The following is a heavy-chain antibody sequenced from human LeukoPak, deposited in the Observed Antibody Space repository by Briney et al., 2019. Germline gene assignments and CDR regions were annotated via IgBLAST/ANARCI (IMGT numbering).Heavy chain of an antibody. CDR3: ARQSGINYPFGY. D-gene: IGHD1-7*01. J-gene: IGHJ4*02. V-gene: IGHV4-39*01. CDR2: VYYSGST. Sequence: PSETLSLTCSISGVSIRRSFYYWGWIRQPPGKRLEWIGNVYYSGSTYYNPSLKSRVTISVDTSKNQFSLKLSSVTAADTAVYSCARQSGINYPFGYWGQGTLVTVSS. CDR1: GVSIRRSFYY.